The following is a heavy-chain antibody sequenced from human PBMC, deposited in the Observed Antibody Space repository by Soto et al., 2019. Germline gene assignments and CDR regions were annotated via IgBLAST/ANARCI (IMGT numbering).Heavy chain of an antibody. CDR2: ISYDGSNK. D-gene: IGHD3-3*01. CDR3: AKDQLYYDFWSGYPGGSDFDY. J-gene: IGHJ4*02. CDR1: GFTFSSSW. Sequence: GGSLRLSCAASGFTFSSSWMHWVRQAPGKGLVWVSVISYDGSNKYYADSVKGRFTISRDNSKNTLYLQMNSLRAEDTAVYYCAKDQLYYDFWSGYPGGSDFDYWGQGTLVTVSS. V-gene: IGHV3-30*18.